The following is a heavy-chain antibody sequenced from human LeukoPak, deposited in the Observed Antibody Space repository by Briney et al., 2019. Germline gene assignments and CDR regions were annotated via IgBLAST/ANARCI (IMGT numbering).Heavy chain of an antibody. V-gene: IGHV4-4*07. CDR2: IYTSGST. D-gene: IGHD1-1*01. CDR3: AREQTTDHFDY. Sequence: SETLSLTCTVSGVSISSYYWSWLRQPAGKGLEWIGRIYTSGSTNYNPSLKSRATMSVDTSKNQFSLKLSSVTAADTAVYYCAREQTTDHFDYWGQGTLVTVSS. J-gene: IGHJ4*02. CDR1: GVSISSYY.